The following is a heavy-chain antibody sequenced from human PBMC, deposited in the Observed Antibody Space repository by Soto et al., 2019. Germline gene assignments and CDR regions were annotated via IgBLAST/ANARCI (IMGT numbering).Heavy chain of an antibody. V-gene: IGHV1-69*13. D-gene: IGHD5-18*01. Sequence: SVKVSCKASGGTFSSYAISWVRQAPGQGLEWMGGIIPIFGTANYAQKFQGRVTITADESTSTAYMELSSLRSEDTAVYYCASFGYSYGYVDYWGQGXLVTVSS. CDR3: ASFGYSYGYVDY. J-gene: IGHJ4*02. CDR2: IIPIFGTA. CDR1: GGTFSSYA.